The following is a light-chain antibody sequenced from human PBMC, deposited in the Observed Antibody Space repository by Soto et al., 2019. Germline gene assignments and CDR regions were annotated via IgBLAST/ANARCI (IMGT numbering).Light chain of an antibody. CDR3: QHYGSPIT. CDR2: KAS. V-gene: IGKV1-5*03. Sequence: DIQMSQSPSILSASVGDRVTITCRASQSISSWLAWYQQKPGKAPNLLIYKASHLENGVPSRFSGSGSGTEFTLTISSLQPGDFATYYCQHYGSPITFGQGTRLEIK. J-gene: IGKJ5*01. CDR1: QSISSW.